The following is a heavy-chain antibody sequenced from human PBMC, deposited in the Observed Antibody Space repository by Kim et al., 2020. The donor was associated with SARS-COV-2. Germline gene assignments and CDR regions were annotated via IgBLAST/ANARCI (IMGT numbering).Heavy chain of an antibody. CDR2: ISSNGGST. Sequence: GGSLRLSCAASGFTFSSYAMHWVRQAPGKGLEYVSAISSNGGSTYYANSVKGRFTISRDNSKNTLYLQVGSLRAEDMAVYYCARAGGIAVAPFDYWGQGTLVTVSS. J-gene: IGHJ4*02. CDR1: GFTFSSYA. D-gene: IGHD6-19*01. V-gene: IGHV3-64*01. CDR3: ARAGGIAVAPFDY.